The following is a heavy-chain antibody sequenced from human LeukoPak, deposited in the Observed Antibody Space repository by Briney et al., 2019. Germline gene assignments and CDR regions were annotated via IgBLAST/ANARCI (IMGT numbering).Heavy chain of an antibody. Sequence: PSETLSLTCTVSGGSISSYYWSWIRQPPGKGLEWIGYIYYSGSTNYNSSLKSRVTISLDTSKNHFSLKLSSVTAADTAVYYCARGDMTNGVYFDYWGQGTLVTVSS. V-gene: IGHV4-59*01. J-gene: IGHJ4*02. CDR1: GGSISSYY. CDR3: ARGDMTNGVYFDY. CDR2: IYYSGST. D-gene: IGHD2-15*01.